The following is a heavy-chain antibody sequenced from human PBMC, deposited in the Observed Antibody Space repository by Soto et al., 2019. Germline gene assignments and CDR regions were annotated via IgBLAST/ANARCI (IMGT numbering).Heavy chain of an antibody. D-gene: IGHD3-10*01. J-gene: IGHJ2*01. Sequence: QVQVVQSGAEVKKPGASVKVSCKASGYTFTSYAMHWVRQAPGQRLEWMGWINPGNGNTKNSQKFRGRVTITRGTFASTDYMELGSLRYEDTAVYYCARCASSVPTFYCDRCGGCTLVTVSS. CDR3: ARCASSVPTFYCDR. CDR1: GYTFTSYA. CDR2: INPGNGNT. V-gene: IGHV1-3*01.